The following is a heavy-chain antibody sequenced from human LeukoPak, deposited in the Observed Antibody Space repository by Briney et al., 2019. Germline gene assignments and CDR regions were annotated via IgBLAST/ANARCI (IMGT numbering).Heavy chain of an antibody. CDR3: ARERKSSYDTLTGYYKSDAFDI. CDR1: GYTFTSYG. D-gene: IGHD3-9*01. J-gene: IGHJ3*02. Sequence: ASVKVSCKASGYTFTSYGISWVRQAPGQGVEWMGWISAYNGNTNYAQKLQGRVTVTTDTSTNTAYMELRSLRSDDTAVYYCARERKSSYDTLTGYYKSDAFDIWGQGTMVTVSS. V-gene: IGHV1-18*01. CDR2: ISAYNGNT.